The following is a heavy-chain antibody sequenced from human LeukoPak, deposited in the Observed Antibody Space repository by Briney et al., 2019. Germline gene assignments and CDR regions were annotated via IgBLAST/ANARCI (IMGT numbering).Heavy chain of an antibody. CDR2: VNLQGST. CDR1: GGSISNTNW. V-gene: IGHV4-4*02. Sequence: SETLSLTCGVSGGSISNTNWWTWVRQPSGKGLEWIGEVNLQGSTNYNPSLKSRVAISVDKSENHISLKPTSVTAADTAVYYCAREGGPYRPLDYSGQGTLVTVSS. CDR3: AREGGPYRPLDY. J-gene: IGHJ4*02.